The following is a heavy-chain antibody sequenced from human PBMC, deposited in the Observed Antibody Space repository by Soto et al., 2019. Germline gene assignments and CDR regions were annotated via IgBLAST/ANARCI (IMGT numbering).Heavy chain of an antibody. V-gene: IGHV3-23*01. Sequence: GGSLRLSXAASGFSFSIYAMNWVRQAPGKGLEWVSTMSGSGAEKYYADSVTGRFTISRDNSKNTLYLQMRSLRAEDAAAYYCVKWHTSNFDSLPFTGFDFWGQGTQVTVSS. CDR1: GFSFSIYA. J-gene: IGHJ4*02. CDR3: VKWHTSNFDSLPFTGFDF. CDR2: MSGSGAEK. D-gene: IGHD3-22*01.